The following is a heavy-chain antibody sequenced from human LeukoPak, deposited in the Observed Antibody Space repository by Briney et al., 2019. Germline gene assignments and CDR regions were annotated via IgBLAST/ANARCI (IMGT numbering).Heavy chain of an antibody. CDR2: IRSSSSTI. V-gene: IGHV3-48*01. CDR1: GFTFSSYS. Sequence: GGSLRLSCAASGFTFSSYSMNWVRQAPGKGLEWVSYIRSSSSTIYYADSMKGRFTISRDNAKNSLYLQMNSQRAEDTAVYYCARCDCSGGSCYSGARGGLYYMDVWGKGTTVTVSS. D-gene: IGHD2-15*01. J-gene: IGHJ6*03. CDR3: ARCDCSGGSCYSGARGGLYYMDV.